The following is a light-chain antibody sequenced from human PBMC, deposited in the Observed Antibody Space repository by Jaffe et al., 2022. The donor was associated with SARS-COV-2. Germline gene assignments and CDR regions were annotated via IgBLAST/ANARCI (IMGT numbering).Light chain of an antibody. CDR3: QKYYSGPRT. Sequence: DIQMTQSPSSLSASVGDRVTITCRASQGIGNYLAWYQQKPGKVPKLLIYAASTLQSGVPSRFSGSGSGTDFTLTITSLQPEDVATYYCQKYYSGPRTFGQGTKVEI. CDR1: QGIGNY. V-gene: IGKV1-27*01. J-gene: IGKJ1*01. CDR2: AAS.